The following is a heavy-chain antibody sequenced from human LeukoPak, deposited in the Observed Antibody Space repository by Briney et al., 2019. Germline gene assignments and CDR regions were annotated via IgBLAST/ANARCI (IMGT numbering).Heavy chain of an antibody. CDR1: GFTFSSYG. D-gene: IGHD4-23*01. CDR3: ARDLFYGYGGN. CDR2: IWYDGSNK. V-gene: IGHV3-33*01. J-gene: IGHJ4*02. Sequence: PGGSLRLSCAASGFTFSSYGMHWVRQAPGKGLEWVAVIWYDGSNKYYADSVKGRFTISRDNSKNTLYLQVNSLRAEDTAVYYCARDLFYGYGGNWGQGTLVTVSS.